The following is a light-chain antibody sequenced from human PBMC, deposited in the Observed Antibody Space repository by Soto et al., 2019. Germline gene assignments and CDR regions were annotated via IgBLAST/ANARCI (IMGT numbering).Light chain of an antibody. Sequence: EIVVTQSPATLSVSTGERATLSCRASQSVSSNLAWYQQKPGQAPRLLIYGASTRATGIPARFSGSGSGTEFTLTISSLQSEDFAVYYCQQYNNWPRTFAQGTKVDIK. CDR1: QSVSSN. V-gene: IGKV3-15*01. CDR3: QQYNNWPRT. J-gene: IGKJ1*01. CDR2: GAS.